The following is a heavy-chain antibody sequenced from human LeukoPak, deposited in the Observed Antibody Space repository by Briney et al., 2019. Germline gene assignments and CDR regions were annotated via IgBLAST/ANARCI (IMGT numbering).Heavy chain of an antibody. CDR2: ISSSSSYI. CDR1: GFSFSSDA. J-gene: IGHJ6*03. CDR3: AREGEYCSSTSCPGEYYYYYMDV. V-gene: IGHV3-21*01. Sequence: GGSLRLSCAASGFSFSSDALHWVRQAPGKGLGWVSSISSSSSYIYYADSVKGRFTISRDNAKNSLYLQMNSLRAEDTAVYYCAREGEYCSSTSCPGEYYYYYMDVWGKGTTVTVSS. D-gene: IGHD2-2*01.